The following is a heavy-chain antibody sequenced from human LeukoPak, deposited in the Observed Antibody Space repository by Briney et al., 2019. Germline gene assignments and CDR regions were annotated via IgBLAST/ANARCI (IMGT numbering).Heavy chain of an antibody. J-gene: IGHJ5*02. D-gene: IGHD6-25*01. V-gene: IGHV1-69*05. CDR1: GGTFSSYA. Sequence: ASVKVSCKASGGTFSSYAISWVRQAPGQGLEWMGRIIPIFGTANYAQKFQGRVTITTDESTSTAYMELSSLRSEDTAVYYCARGRIAAANNWFDPWGQGTLVTVSS. CDR3: ARGRIAAANNWFDP. CDR2: IIPIFGTA.